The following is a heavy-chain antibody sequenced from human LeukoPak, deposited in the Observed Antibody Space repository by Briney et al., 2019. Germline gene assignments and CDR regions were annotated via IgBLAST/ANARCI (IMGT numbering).Heavy chain of an antibody. CDR3: ARPPDY. J-gene: IGHJ4*02. CDR2: IYPTDSST. Sequence: GASLQISCEASGYTFSSYWIGWVRQLPGKGLEWMGIIYPTDSSTNYSPSFQGQVTISVDKSINTAYLQWSSLKASDTAMYYCARPPDYWGQGTLVTVSS. CDR1: GYTFSSYW. V-gene: IGHV5-51*01.